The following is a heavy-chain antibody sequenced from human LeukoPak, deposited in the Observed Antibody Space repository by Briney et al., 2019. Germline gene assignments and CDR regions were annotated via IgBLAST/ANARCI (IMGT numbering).Heavy chain of an antibody. V-gene: IGHV3-21*01. CDR2: I. CDR3: ARGTYYYDSSGYSVFDY. CDR1: GFTFSSYS. D-gene: IGHD3-22*01. J-gene: IGHJ4*02. Sequence: GGSLRLSCAASGFTFSSYSMNWVRQAPGKGLEWVSSIYYADSVKGRFTISRDNAKNSLYLQMNSLRAEDTAVYYCARGTYYYDSSGYSVFDYWGQGTLVTVSS.